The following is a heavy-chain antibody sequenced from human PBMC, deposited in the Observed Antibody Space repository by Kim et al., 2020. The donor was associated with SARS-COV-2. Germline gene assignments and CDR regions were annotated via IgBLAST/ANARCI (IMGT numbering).Heavy chain of an antibody. D-gene: IGHD2-15*01. Sequence: SETLSLTCAVSGGSINSGGYSWNWIRQPPGKALECIGYILYSGNTYYNSSLKSRVTMSVDWSKSHSSLKRSSVTAADTAVYYCAWGGYVGNARARGRLD. CDR2: ILYSGNT. CDR1: GGSINSGGYS. J-gene: IGHJ3*02. V-gene: IGHV4-30-2*01. CDR3: AWGGYVGNARARGRLD.